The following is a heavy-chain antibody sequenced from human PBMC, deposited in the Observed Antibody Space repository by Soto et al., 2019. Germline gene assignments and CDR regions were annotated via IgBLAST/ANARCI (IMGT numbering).Heavy chain of an antibody. Sequence: GASVKVSCKASGYAFTGYAMHWVRQAPGQRLEWMGWINAGNGNTKYSQKFQGRVTITRDTSASTAYMELSSLRSEDTALYYCARAVAVAADFDYWGQGTLVTVSS. CDR2: INAGNGNT. CDR1: GYAFTGYA. V-gene: IGHV1-3*01. CDR3: ARAVAVAADFDY. J-gene: IGHJ4*02. D-gene: IGHD6-19*01.